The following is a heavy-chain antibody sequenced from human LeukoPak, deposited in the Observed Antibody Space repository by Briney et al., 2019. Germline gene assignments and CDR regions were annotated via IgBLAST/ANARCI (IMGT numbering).Heavy chain of an antibody. CDR1: GFTFSNYR. CDR3: ARDNGVVHGVYYMDV. D-gene: IGHD3-3*01. V-gene: IGHV3-7*01. J-gene: IGHJ6*03. Sequence: PGGSLRLSCAASGFTFSNYRMTWVRQAPGKGLECVADIKQDGGEKLYVNSVRGRFTISRDNAKMSLFLQMNSLRAEDTAVYYCARDNGVVHGVYYMDVWGKGTTVTVS. CDR2: IKQDGGEK.